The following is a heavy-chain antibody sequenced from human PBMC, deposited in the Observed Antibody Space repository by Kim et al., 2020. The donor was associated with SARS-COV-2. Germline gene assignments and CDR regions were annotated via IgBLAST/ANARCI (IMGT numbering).Heavy chain of an antibody. D-gene: IGHD2-15*01. Sequence: GGSLRLSCAASGFTFSSYAMSWVRQAPGKGLEWVSVISGSGGSTYYADSVKGRFTISRDNSKNTLYLQMNSLRAEVTAVYYCPKYLGYCSGGSCYSAYYYYGMDVWGQGTTVTVSS. J-gene: IGHJ6*02. V-gene: IGHV3-23*01. CDR1: GFTFSSYA. CDR3: PKYLGYCSGGSCYSAYYYYGMDV. CDR2: ISGSGGST.